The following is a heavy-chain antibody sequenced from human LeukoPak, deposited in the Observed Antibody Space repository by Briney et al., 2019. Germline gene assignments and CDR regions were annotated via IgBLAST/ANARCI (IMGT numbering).Heavy chain of an antibody. Sequence: SETLSLTCTVSGGSISSSSYYWGWIRQPPGKGLEWIGSIYYSGSTYYNPSLKNRVTISVDTSKNQFSLKLSSVTAADTAVYYCASEVGANFDYWGQGTLVTVSS. J-gene: IGHJ4*02. CDR1: GGSISSSSYY. D-gene: IGHD1-26*01. CDR3: ASEVGANFDY. CDR2: IYYSGST. V-gene: IGHV4-39*01.